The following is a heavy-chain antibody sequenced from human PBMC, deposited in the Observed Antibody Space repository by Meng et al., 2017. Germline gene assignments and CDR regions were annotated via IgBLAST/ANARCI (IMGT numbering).Heavy chain of an antibody. Sequence: QHHRGGGGCLHPLLTLFPTPRAYGGSFRGYYWGWSRQPPGEGLEWIGEINHSGRTNYNPSLKSRVTISVDTSKNQFSLKLSSVTAADTAVYYCARGRDSGYDRPAPGWGFDPWGQGTLVTVSS. J-gene: IGHJ5*02. CDR1: GGSFRGYY. CDR3: ARGRDSGYDRPAPGWGFDP. CDR2: INHSGRT. D-gene: IGHD5-12*01. V-gene: IGHV4-34*01.